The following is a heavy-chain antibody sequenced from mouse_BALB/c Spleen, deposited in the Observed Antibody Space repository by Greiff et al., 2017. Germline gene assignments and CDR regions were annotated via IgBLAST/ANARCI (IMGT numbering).Heavy chain of an antibody. J-gene: IGHJ1*01. CDR1: GFTFSSYA. D-gene: IGHD2-14*01. CDR3: AREGTWYFDV. Sequence: KLVESGGGLVKPGGSLKLSCAASGFTFSSYAMSWVRQTPEKRLEWVATISSGGSYTYYPDSVKGRFTISRDNAKNTLYLQMSSLRSEDTAMYYCAREGTWYFDVWGAGTTVTVSS. CDR2: ISSGGSYT. V-gene: IGHV5-9-3*01.